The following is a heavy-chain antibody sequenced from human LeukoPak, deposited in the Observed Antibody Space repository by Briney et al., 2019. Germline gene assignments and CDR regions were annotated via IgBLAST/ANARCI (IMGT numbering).Heavy chain of an antibody. J-gene: IGHJ5*02. D-gene: IGHD2-15*01. V-gene: IGHV4-34*01. CDR3: ATVPYCSGGSCYRNWFDP. Sequence: SETLSLTSAVYGGSFSGYYWSWIRQPPGKGLEWIGEVNHSGSTNYNPSLKSRVTISVDTSKNQFSLNLSSLTAADTAVYYCATVPYCSGGSCYRNWFDPWGQGTLVTVSS. CDR1: GGSFSGYY. CDR2: VNHSGST.